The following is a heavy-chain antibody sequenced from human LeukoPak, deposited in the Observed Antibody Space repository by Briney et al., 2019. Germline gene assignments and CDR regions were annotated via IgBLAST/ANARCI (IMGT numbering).Heavy chain of an antibody. D-gene: IGHD5-12*01. V-gene: IGHV4-31*03. CDR2: IYYSGST. Sequence: SETLSRTCTVSGGSLISGGYYWSWIRQHPGKGLEWIGYIYYSGSTFYNPSLKSRVTISLDTSKNQFSLKLSSVTAADTAVYYCASSEATTTPPPYGMDVWGQGTTVTVSS. CDR3: ASSEATTTPPPYGMDV. CDR1: GGSLISGGYY. J-gene: IGHJ6*02.